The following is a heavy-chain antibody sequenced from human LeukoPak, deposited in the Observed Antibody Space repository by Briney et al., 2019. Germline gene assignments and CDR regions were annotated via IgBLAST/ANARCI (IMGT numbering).Heavy chain of an antibody. CDR3: ARLYCRSTSCYSPYFDY. Sequence: SETLSLTCTVSGGSISSSNHFWGWIRQPPGKGLEWIGNIYYSGRTYYNPSLKSRVTLSVDTSKNQFSLKLSSVTAADTAVYYCARLYCRSTSCYSPYFDYWGQGTLVTVSS. J-gene: IGHJ4*02. CDR1: GGSISSSNHF. CDR2: IYYSGRT. V-gene: IGHV4-39*01. D-gene: IGHD2-2*01.